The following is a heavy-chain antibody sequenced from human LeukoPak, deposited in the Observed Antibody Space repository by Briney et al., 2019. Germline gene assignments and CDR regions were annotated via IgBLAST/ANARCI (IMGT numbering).Heavy chain of an antibody. CDR1: GYTFTNYG. CDR2: ISAYNGNT. D-gene: IGHD4-17*01. Sequence: ASAKVSXKASGYTFTNYGVSSVRQAPGQGREWIGWISAYNGNTEYAQKLQGRVTMTIDTSTSTAYMELRSLRSDDTAVYYCARANGDYQYYFDYWCQGTLVTVSS. V-gene: IGHV1-18*01. CDR3: ARANGDYQYYFDY. J-gene: IGHJ4*02.